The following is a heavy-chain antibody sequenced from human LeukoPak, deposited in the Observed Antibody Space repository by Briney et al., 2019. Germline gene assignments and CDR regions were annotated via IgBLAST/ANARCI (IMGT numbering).Heavy chain of an antibody. J-gene: IGHJ4*02. CDR1: GFTFSSYA. CDR2: ISYDGSNK. V-gene: IGHV3-30-3*01. D-gene: IGHD3-22*01. Sequence: PGRSLRLSCAASGFTFSSYAMHWVRQAPGKGLEWVAVISYDGSNKYYADSVKGRFTISRDNSKNTLYLQMNSLRAEDTAVYYCASSYYYDSSGYPLDHDYWGQGTLVTVSS. CDR3: ASSYYYDSSGYPLDHDY.